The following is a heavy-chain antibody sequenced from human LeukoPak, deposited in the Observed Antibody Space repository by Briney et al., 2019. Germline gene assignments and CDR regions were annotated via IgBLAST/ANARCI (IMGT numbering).Heavy chain of an antibody. CDR3: AGGQYSSSWEYYYYMDV. Sequence: GASVKVSCKASGGTFSSYAISWVRQAPGQGLEWMGGIIPIFGTANYAQKFQGRVTITADESTSTAYMELSSLRSEDTAVYYCAGGQYSSSWEYYYYMDVWGKGTTVTVSS. V-gene: IGHV1-69*13. CDR1: GGTFSSYA. D-gene: IGHD6-6*01. J-gene: IGHJ6*03. CDR2: IIPIFGTA.